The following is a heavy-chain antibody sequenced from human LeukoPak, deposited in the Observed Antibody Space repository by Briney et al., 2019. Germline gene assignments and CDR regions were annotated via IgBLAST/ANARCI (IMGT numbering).Heavy chain of an antibody. CDR3: ARTTLLNFDWSPDAFDI. CDR1: GYSISSGYY. D-gene: IGHD3-9*01. CDR2: IYHSGST. V-gene: IGHV4-38-2*02. J-gene: IGHJ3*02. Sequence: SETLSLTCTVSGYSISSGYYWGWIRQPPGQGLEWIGSIYHSGSTYFNPSLKSRVTMSVDTSKNQFSLKLSSVTAADTAVYYCARTTLLNFDWSPDAFDIWGQGTMVTVSS.